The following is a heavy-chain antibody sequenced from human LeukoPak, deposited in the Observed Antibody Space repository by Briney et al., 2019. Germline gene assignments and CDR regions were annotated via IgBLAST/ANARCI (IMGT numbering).Heavy chain of an antibody. CDR2: ISGSGDDT. Sequence: GGSLRLSCVVSGFPLSSYAMSWVRQAPGKGLEWVSGISGSGDDTYYAASVKGRFTVSRDTSKNTLYLQMNSLRAEDTAVYYCAKDPLNTVMVSPTFDYWGQGTLVTVSS. CDR1: GFPLSSYA. J-gene: IGHJ4*02. V-gene: IGHV3-23*01. CDR3: AKDPLNTVMVSPTFDY. D-gene: IGHD5-18*01.